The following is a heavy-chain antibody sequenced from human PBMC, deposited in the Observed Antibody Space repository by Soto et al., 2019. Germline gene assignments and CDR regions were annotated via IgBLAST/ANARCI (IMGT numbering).Heavy chain of an antibody. D-gene: IGHD3-3*01. CDR3: ARDVYDFLSGYRY. CDR1: GYTFTRYV. CDR2: ISAYNGNT. V-gene: IGHV1-18*01. Sequence: VKVSCKASGYTFTRYVISWVRQAPGQGLEWMGWISAYNGNTNYAQKLQGRVTMTTDTSTSTAYMELRSLRSDDTAVYYCARDVYDFLSGYRYWGQGTLVTVSS. J-gene: IGHJ4*02.